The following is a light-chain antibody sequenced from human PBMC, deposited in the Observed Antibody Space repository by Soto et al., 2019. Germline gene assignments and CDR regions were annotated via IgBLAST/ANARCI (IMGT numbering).Light chain of an antibody. V-gene: IGKV3-20*01. CDR3: QQYGGSPLVT. CDR1: QSLSSGY. Sequence: ETVLTQSPGTLSLSPGERATLSCRASQSLSSGYLAWYQQRPGQAPRLLISGASSRAPGIPDRFSGTGSGTEFTLTISRLEPEDFAVDSCQQYGGSPLVTFGGGPKVEIK. CDR2: GAS. J-gene: IGKJ4*01.